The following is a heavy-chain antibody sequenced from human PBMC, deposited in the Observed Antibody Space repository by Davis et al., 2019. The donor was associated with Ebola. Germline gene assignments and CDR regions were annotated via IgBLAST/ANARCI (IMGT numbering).Heavy chain of an antibody. CDR1: GYFFTGFY. D-gene: IGHD3-10*01. J-gene: IGHJ3*02. CDR3: ARGFGDVDSFDI. Sequence: AASVKVSCKASGYFFTGFYMHWVRQAPGQGLEWMGRINPNTGVADYAQKFQGRVTMTTATSFTTAYMDLSSLRSDDTAVYYCARGFGDVDSFDIWGQGTMVTVSS. V-gene: IGHV1-2*06. CDR2: INPNTGVA.